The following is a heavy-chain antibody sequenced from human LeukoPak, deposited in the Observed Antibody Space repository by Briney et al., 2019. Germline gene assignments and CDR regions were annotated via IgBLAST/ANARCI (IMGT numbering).Heavy chain of an antibody. CDR3: ARGDVVVPAAMGWFDP. Sequence: PSETLSLTCTVSGGSISSYYWSWIRQPPGKGLEWIGYIYYSGSTNYNPSLKSRVTISVDTSKNQFSLKLSSVTAADTAVYYCARGDVVVPAAMGWFDPWGQGTLVTVSS. CDR2: IYYSGST. V-gene: IGHV4-59*01. J-gene: IGHJ5*02. CDR1: GGSISSYY. D-gene: IGHD2-2*01.